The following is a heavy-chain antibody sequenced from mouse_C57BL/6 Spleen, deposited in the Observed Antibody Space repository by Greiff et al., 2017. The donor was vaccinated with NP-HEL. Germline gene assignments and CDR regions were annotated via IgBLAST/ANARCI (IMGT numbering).Heavy chain of an antibody. D-gene: IGHD2-4*01. V-gene: IGHV1-64*01. CDR2: IHPNSGST. J-gene: IGHJ2*01. Sequence: VQLQQSGAELVKPGASVKLSCKASGYTFTSYWRHWVKQRPGQGLEWIGMIHPNSGSTNYNEKFKSKATLTVDKSSSTAYMQLSSLTSEDSAVYYCAYDYDHFDYWGQGTTLTVSS. CDR1: GYTFTSYW. CDR3: AYDYDHFDY.